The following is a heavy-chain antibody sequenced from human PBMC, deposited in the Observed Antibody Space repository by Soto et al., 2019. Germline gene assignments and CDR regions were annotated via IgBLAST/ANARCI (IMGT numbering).Heavy chain of an antibody. V-gene: IGHV3-30-3*01. CDR3: ARDRELRGFDY. D-gene: IGHD1-26*01. CDR1: GFTFDIYV. CDR2: ISYDGSNT. Sequence: QVQLVESGGGVVQPGRSLRLSCAASGFTFDIYVIHWVRQAPAKGLEWVAVISYDGSNTYYADSVKGRFTISRDNSKNTLYLQMNSLRAEDTAVYYCARDRELRGFDYWGQGTLVTVSS. J-gene: IGHJ4*02.